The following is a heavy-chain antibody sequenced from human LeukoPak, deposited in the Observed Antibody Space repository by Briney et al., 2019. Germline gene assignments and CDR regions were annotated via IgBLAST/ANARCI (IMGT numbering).Heavy chain of an antibody. J-gene: IGHJ4*02. CDR1: GFTFSSYS. CDR3: ATRIFYGDSY. V-gene: IGHV3-7*01. D-gene: IGHD4-17*01. Sequence: GGSLRLSCAASGFTFSSYSMNWVRQAPGKGLEWVANIKQDGSEKYYVDSVKGRFTISRDNAKNSLYLQLSSLRAEDTAVYYCATRIFYGDSYWGQGTLVTVSS. CDR2: IKQDGSEK.